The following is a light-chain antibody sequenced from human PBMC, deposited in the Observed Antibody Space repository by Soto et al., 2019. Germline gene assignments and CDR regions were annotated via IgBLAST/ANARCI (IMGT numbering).Light chain of an antibody. CDR3: QQYNGYWT. CDR1: QSISGS. CDR2: EAS. J-gene: IGKJ1*01. V-gene: IGKV1-5*03. Sequence: GDRVTITCRASQSISGSLAWYQQKPGKAPKLLIYEASNLRSGDPSRFSGSGSGTEYTLTISSLQPDDSASYYCQQYNGYWTFGQGTRVEIK.